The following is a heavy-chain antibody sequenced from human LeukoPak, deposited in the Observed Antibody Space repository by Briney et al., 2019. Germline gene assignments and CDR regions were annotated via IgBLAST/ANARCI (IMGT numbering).Heavy chain of an antibody. CDR1: GYTFTSYA. Sequence: ASVKVSCKASGYTFTSYAMHWVRQAPGQRLEWMGWISAGNGNTKYSQKFQGRVTITRDTSASTAYMELSSLRSEDTAVYYCATTHYDFWSGYSLYYYYGMDVWGQGTTVTVSS. D-gene: IGHD3-3*01. J-gene: IGHJ6*02. CDR3: ATTHYDFWSGYSLYYYYGMDV. CDR2: ISAGNGNT. V-gene: IGHV1-3*01.